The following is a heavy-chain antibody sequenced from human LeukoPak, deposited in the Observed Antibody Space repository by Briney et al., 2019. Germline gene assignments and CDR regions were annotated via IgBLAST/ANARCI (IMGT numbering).Heavy chain of an antibody. Sequence: GGSLRLSCAASGLTFSMFGMTWVRQAPGKGLEWVATISGSGGITYYPDSVKGRFTISRDSSKNTLYLQMNSLRGEDTAIYYCAKDSGDSSGDTWTGGYFDYWGQGTLVTVSS. CDR3: AKDSGDSSGDTWTGGYFDY. CDR2: ISGSGGIT. V-gene: IGHV3-23*01. D-gene: IGHD2-15*01. CDR1: GLTFSMFG. J-gene: IGHJ4*02.